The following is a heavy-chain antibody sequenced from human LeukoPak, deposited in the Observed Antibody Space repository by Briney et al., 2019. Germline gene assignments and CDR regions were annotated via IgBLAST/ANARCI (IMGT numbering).Heavy chain of an antibody. J-gene: IGHJ4*02. CDR2: ISGSGGST. Sequence: GGSLRLSCVASGFTLSNYAMSWVRQAPGKGLEWVPSISGSGGSTYQAENVKGRFTISRDNSKNTLYLQMNSLRDEDTAIYYCAAGYTTGWYVRYFDYWGQGTLVTVSS. CDR1: GFTLSNYA. D-gene: IGHD6-19*01. V-gene: IGHV3-23*01. CDR3: AAGYTTGWYVRYFDY.